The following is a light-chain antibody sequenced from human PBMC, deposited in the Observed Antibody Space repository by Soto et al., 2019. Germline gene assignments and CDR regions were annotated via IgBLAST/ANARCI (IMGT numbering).Light chain of an antibody. CDR1: QTISSW. CDR2: DAS. Sequence: DVQRSQSASSLSASVGDTVTITCRASQTISSWLAWYQQKPGKAPKLLIYDASSLESGVPSRFSGSGSGTDFTLTISRLEPEDFAVYYCQQYGSSITFGQGTRLEI. CDR3: QQYGSSIT. V-gene: IGKV1-5*01. J-gene: IGKJ5*01.